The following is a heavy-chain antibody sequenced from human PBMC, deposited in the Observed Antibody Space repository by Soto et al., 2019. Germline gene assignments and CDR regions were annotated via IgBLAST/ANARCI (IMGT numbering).Heavy chain of an antibody. J-gene: IGHJ4*02. CDR1: GFSLSTSGVG. Sequence: QITLKESGPTLVKPTQTLTLTCTFSGFSLSTSGVGVGWIRQPPGKALEWLALIYWDNDKRYSPSLKSRLTITKDTSKNRVVLTMTNMAPGETGRYFCAYRRDNGWYDFAYWGKGALVTVSS. CDR2: IYWDNDK. D-gene: IGHD6-19*01. CDR3: AYRRDNGWYDFAY. V-gene: IGHV2-5*02.